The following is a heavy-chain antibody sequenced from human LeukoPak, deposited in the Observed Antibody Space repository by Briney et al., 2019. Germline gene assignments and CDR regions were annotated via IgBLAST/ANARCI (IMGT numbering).Heavy chain of an antibody. V-gene: IGHV3-21*01. Sequence: GGSLRLSCAASGFTFSSYSMNWVRQAPGKGLEWVSSISSSSSYIYYADSVKGRFTISRDNAKNSPYLQMNSLRAEDTAVYYCASVNSGYCSGGSCYSPYYYYYYMDVWGKGTTVTVSS. CDR2: ISSSSSYI. D-gene: IGHD2-15*01. J-gene: IGHJ6*03. CDR1: GFTFSSYS. CDR3: ASVNSGYCSGGSCYSPYYYYYYMDV.